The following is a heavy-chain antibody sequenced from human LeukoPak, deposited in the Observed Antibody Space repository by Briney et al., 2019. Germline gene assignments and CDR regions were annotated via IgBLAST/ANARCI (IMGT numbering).Heavy chain of an antibody. V-gene: IGHV1-2*02. Sequence: ASVKVSCKASGYTFTGYYMHWVRQAPGQGLEWMGWINPNSGGTNYAQKFQGRVTMTRDTSISTAYMELSRLRSDDTAVYYCARDGPTYYDILTGHGAFDIWGQGTMVPVSS. CDR2: INPNSGGT. J-gene: IGHJ3*02. CDR1: GYTFTGYY. D-gene: IGHD3-9*01. CDR3: ARDGPTYYDILTGHGAFDI.